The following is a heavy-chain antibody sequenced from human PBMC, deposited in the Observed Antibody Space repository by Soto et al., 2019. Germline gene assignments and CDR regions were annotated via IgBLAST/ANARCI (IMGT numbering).Heavy chain of an antibody. CDR3: ARDAYYYDSSGFGDAFDI. D-gene: IGHD3-22*01. Sequence: TSVKVYCKASGYTFTGYYMHCVRQAPGQGLEWMGWINPNSGGTNYAQKFQGWVTMTRDTSISTAYMELSRLRSDDTAVYYCARDAYYYDSSGFGDAFDIWGQGTMVTVSS. J-gene: IGHJ3*02. CDR2: INPNSGGT. CDR1: GYTFTGYY. V-gene: IGHV1-2*04.